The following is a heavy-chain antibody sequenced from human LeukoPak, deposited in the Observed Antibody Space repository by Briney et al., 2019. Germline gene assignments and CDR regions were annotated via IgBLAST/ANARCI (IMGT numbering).Heavy chain of an antibody. D-gene: IGHD6-13*01. CDR1: RYSFTIYW. CDR2: IYPGDSDT. CDR3: ARGRGSSWYFDF. Sequence: GETLKISCMGSRYSFTIYWIGWMRQMPGNGLEWMGIIYPGDSDTTYSPSFQGQFTISADKSISTAYLQWSSLKASDTAMYYCARGRGSSWYFDFWGQGTLVTVSS. J-gene: IGHJ4*02. V-gene: IGHV5-51*01.